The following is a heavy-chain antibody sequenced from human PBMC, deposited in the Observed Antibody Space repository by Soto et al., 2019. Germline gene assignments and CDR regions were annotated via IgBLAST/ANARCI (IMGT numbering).Heavy chain of an antibody. CDR3: AQTLGLAVAGPGRFDL. V-gene: IGHV1-69*12. CDR2: ITPMFGTA. Sequence: QVQLVQSGAEVKKYGSSVKVSCKASGGTFSRYAISWVRQAPGQGLEWMGGITPMFGTANYAQKFQGRVTITAVESTSTAYMELSSLRSDDTAVYYCAQTLGLAVAGPGRFDLWGRGTLVTVSS. D-gene: IGHD6-19*01. CDR1: GGTFSRYA. J-gene: IGHJ2*01.